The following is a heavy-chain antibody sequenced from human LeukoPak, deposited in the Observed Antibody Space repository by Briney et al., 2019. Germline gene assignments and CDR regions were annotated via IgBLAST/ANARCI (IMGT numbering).Heavy chain of an antibody. J-gene: IGHJ3*02. CDR2: IYYSGST. CDR3: ARGWELFNDAFDI. D-gene: IGHD1-26*01. V-gene: IGHV4-39*01. Sequence: SETLSLTCTVSGGSISSCSYYWGWIRQPPGKGLERIGSIYYSGSTYYNPSLKSRVTISVHTPKNQFPRKLNSETAADTAVYYCARGWELFNDAFDIWGQGTMVTVSS. CDR1: GGSISSCSYY.